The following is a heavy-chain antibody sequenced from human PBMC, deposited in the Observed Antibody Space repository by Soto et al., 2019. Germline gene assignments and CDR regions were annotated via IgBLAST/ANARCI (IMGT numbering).Heavy chain of an antibody. D-gene: IGHD3-22*01. CDR3: ARNTDSRAFDI. Sequence: PGGSLRLSCAASGFTFSSYAMHWVRQAPGKGLEWVAVISYDGSNKYYADSVKGRFTISRDNSKNTLYLQMNSLRAEDTAVYYCARNTDSRAFDIWGQGTMVTVSS. J-gene: IGHJ3*02. V-gene: IGHV3-30-3*01. CDR1: GFTFSSYA. CDR2: ISYDGSNK.